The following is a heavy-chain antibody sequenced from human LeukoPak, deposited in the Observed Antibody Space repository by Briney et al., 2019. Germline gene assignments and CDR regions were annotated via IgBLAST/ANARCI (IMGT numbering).Heavy chain of an antibody. D-gene: IGHD6-13*01. Sequence: GGSLRLSCAASGFTFISYWMTWVRQAPGEGLEWVSAISGSGGSTYYADSVKGRFTISRDNSKNTLYLQMNSLRAEDTALYYCAKTGGIAAAHWGQGTLVTVSS. CDR3: AKTGGIAAAH. J-gene: IGHJ4*02. CDR2: ISGSGGST. V-gene: IGHV3-23*01. CDR1: GFTFISYW.